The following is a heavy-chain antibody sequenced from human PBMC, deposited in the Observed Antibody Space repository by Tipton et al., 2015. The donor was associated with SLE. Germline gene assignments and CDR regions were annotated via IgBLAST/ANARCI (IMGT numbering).Heavy chain of an antibody. CDR3: ARGDVVGGVYWYFDL. D-gene: IGHD5-12*01. CDR1: GFTVSSNY. CDR2: IYSGDSGGRT. V-gene: IGHV3-66*02. Sequence: GSLRLSCAASGFTVSSNYMSWVRQAPGKGLEWVSVIYSGDSGGRTYYVDSVKDRFTISRDNSKNTLYLQMNSLRAEDTAVYYCARGDVVGGVYWYFDLWGRGTPVTVSS. J-gene: IGHJ2*01.